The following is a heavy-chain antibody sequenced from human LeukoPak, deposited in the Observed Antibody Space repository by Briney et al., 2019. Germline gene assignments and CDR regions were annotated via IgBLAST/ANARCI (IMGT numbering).Heavy chain of an antibody. J-gene: IGHJ4*02. CDR3: ARDMVRGVDY. D-gene: IGHD3-10*01. V-gene: IGHV1-18*04. CDR1: GYTFSSYG. Sequence: GASVKVSCKASGYTFSSYGFNWVRQAPGQGLEWMGWISAYNGDTNYAQKFQGRVTMTTDTSTSTAYVELRSLRSDDTAVYYCARDMVRGVDYWGQGTLVTVSS. CDR2: ISAYNGDT.